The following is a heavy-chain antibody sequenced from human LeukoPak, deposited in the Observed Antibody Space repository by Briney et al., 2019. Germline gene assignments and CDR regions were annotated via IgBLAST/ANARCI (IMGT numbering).Heavy chain of an antibody. J-gene: IGHJ4*02. D-gene: IGHD1-26*01. CDR1: GFTFSRYS. CDR2: ISSDGNTK. V-gene: IGHV3-30-3*01. CDR3: AKEVGTFTLDY. Sequence: GRSLRLSCAASGFTFSRYSMHWVRQAPGKGLEWVAIISSDGNTKYYADSVKGRFTISRDNSKNTLYLQMNSLRAEDTAVYYCAKEVGTFTLDYWGQGTLVTVSS.